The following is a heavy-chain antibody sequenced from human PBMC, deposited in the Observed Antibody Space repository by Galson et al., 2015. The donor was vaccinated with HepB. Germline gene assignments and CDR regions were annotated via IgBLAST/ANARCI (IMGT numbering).Heavy chain of an antibody. CDR3: AREGDFWSGYYKYNWFDP. CDR1: GGSFSGYY. V-gene: IGHV4-34*01. J-gene: IGHJ5*02. D-gene: IGHD3-3*01. Sequence: SETLSLTCAVYGGSFSGYYWSWIRQPPGKGLEWIGEINHSGSTNYNPSLKSRVTISVDTSKNQFSLKLSSVTAADTAVYYCAREGDFWSGYYKYNWFDPWGQGTLVTVSS. CDR2: INHSGST.